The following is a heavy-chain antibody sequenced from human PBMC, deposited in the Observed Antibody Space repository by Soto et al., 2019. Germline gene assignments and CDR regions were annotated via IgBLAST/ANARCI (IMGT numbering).Heavy chain of an antibody. CDR2: ISSSGSTI. CDR1: GFTFSDYY. Sequence: PGGSLRLSCAAPGFTFSDYYMSWIRQAPGKGLEWVSYISSSGSTIYYADSVKGRFTISRDNAKNSLYLQMNSLRAEDTAVYYCARDEGIAAAGRTYDYWGQGTLVTVSS. CDR3: ARDEGIAAAGRTYDY. J-gene: IGHJ4*02. D-gene: IGHD6-13*01. V-gene: IGHV3-11*01.